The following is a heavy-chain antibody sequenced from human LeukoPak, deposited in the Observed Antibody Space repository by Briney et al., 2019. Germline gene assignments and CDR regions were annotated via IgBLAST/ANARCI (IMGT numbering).Heavy chain of an antibody. CDR1: GFTFSTYA. Sequence: GGSLRLSCAASGFTFSTYAMTWVRQAPGKGLEWVSDITTSGATYYTDSVKGRFTISRDNSKNTLYLQMDSLRAEDTAVYYCATYIAVAEDWGQGTLVTVSS. CDR2: ITTSGAT. V-gene: IGHV3-23*01. J-gene: IGHJ4*02. D-gene: IGHD6-13*01. CDR3: ATYIAVAED.